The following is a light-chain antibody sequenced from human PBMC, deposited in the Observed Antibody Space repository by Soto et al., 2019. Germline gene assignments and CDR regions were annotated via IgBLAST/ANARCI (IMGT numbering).Light chain of an antibody. CDR3: MQATHFPRT. J-gene: IGKJ1*01. CDR1: QSLEHSNGNTY. Sequence: DIVLTQTPLSSPVTLVQPASISCRSSQSLEHSNGNTYVSWLQQRPGQPPRLLIYRNFNRFSGVPDRFSGSGAGTDFTLKISRVEAEDVGVYYCMQATHFPRTFGQGTKVEIK. V-gene: IGKV2-24*01. CDR2: RNF.